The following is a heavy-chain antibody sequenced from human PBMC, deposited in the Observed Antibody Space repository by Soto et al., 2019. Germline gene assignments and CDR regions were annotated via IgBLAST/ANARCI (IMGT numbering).Heavy chain of an antibody. CDR2: ISYDGSNK. J-gene: IGHJ6*01. Sequence: EGSRRLSCAAPGFAFSSYGRHWVRQGPGKGLEWVAVISYDGSNKYYADSVKGRFTISRDNSNNKLYLQMNSLRAEDTAVYCCANDQNLYSGTCRGLCINDTEDWGQGATV. V-gene: IGHV3-30*18. CDR3: ANDQNLYSGTCRGLCINDTED. D-gene: IGHD1-26*01. CDR1: GFAFSSYG.